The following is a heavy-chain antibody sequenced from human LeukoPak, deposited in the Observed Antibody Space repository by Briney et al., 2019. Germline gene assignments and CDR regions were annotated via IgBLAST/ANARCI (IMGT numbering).Heavy chain of an antibody. Sequence: PGGSLRLSCAASGFTFDDYAMHWVRQAPGKGLEWVSGISWNSVSVGYVDSVKGRFTISRDNAKNSLYLQMNSLRAEDMALYYCAKDRGDYGDYGSGFDYWGQGTLVTVSS. CDR2: ISWNSVSV. CDR1: GFTFDDYA. D-gene: IGHD4-17*01. V-gene: IGHV3-9*03. J-gene: IGHJ4*02. CDR3: AKDRGDYGDYGSGFDY.